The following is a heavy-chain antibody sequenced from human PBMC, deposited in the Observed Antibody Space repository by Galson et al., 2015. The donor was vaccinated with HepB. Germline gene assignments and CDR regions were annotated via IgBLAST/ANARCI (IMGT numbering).Heavy chain of an antibody. Sequence: SVKVSCKASGYTFTGYYMHWVRQAPGQGLEWMGRINPNSGGTNYAQKFQGRVTMTRDTSISTAYMELSRLRSDDTVVYYCAREATDCSSTSCYYYGMDVWGQGTTVTVSS. CDR3: AREATDCSSTSCYYYGMDV. D-gene: IGHD2-2*01. CDR2: INPNSGGT. J-gene: IGHJ6*02. CDR1: GYTFTGYY. V-gene: IGHV1-2*05.